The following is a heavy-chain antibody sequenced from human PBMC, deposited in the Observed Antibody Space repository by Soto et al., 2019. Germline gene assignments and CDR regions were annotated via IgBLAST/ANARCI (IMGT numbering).Heavy chain of an antibody. CDR2: IKSKTDGGTT. CDR3: TTEVERIVFVVAATHSYLVSN. D-gene: IGHD2-15*01. J-gene: IGHJ4*02. Sequence: GSLRLSCAASGFTFSNAWMNWVRQAPGKGLEWVGRIKSKTDGGTTDYAAPVKGRFTISRDDSKNTLYLQMNSLKTEDTAVYYCTTEVERIVFVVAATHSYLVSNCGQGTLVPVSA. V-gene: IGHV3-15*07. CDR1: GFTFSNAW.